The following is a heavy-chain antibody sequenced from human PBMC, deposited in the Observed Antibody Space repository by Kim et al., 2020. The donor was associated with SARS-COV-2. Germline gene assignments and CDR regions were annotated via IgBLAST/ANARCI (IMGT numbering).Heavy chain of an antibody. CDR1: GGSISSYY. CDR2: IYYSGST. D-gene: IGHD2-21*02. V-gene: IGHV4-59*01. Sequence: SETLSLTCTVSGGSISSYYWSWIRQPPGKGLEWIGYIYYSGSTNYNPSLKSRVTISVDTSKNQFSLKLSSVTAADTAVYYCARMGDGGNSEFDYWGQGTLVTVSS. J-gene: IGHJ4*02. CDR3: ARMGDGGNSEFDY.